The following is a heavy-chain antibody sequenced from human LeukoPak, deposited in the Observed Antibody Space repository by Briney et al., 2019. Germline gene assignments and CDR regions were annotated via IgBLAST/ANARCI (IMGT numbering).Heavy chain of an antibody. CDR1: GGSISSYY. D-gene: IGHD6-19*01. CDR2: IYYSGST. Sequence: SETLSLTWTVSGGSISSYYWSWIRQPPGKGLEWIGYIYYSGSTNYNPSLKSRVTISVYTSKNQSSLKLSSVTAADTAVYYCATGIAVGFDYWGQGTLVTVSS. J-gene: IGHJ4*02. V-gene: IGHV4-59*01. CDR3: ATGIAVGFDY.